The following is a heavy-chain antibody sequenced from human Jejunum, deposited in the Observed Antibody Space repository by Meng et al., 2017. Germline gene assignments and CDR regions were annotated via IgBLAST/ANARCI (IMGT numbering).Heavy chain of an antibody. V-gene: IGHV4-61*02. CDR2: IYTSGST. J-gene: IGHJ1*01. Sequence: SETLSLTCAVSGDSISSGSYYWSWIRQPAGKGLEWIGRIYTSGSTHYSASLERRVTISLDTSKSQSSLKLTSVTAADTAVYYCTKVTFGGQSATEYFQHWGQGTLVTVSS. CDR1: GDSISSGSYY. D-gene: IGHD3-16*01. CDR3: TKVTFGGQSATEYFQH.